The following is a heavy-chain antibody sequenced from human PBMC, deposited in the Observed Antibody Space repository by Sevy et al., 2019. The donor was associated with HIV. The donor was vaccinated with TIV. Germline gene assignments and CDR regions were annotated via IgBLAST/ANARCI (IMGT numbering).Heavy chain of an antibody. J-gene: IGHJ4*02. V-gene: IGHV3-21*01. CDR3: ARALSGKYSY. CDR1: GFTFSSYN. Sequence: GGSLRLSCAASGFTFSSYNMNWVRQAPGKGLEWVSSIATSSSYMYYADSVKGRFTISRDNAKNSLYLQMNSLRAEDTAVYYCARALSGKYSYWGQRTLVTVSS. CDR2: IATSSSYM. D-gene: IGHD1-26*01.